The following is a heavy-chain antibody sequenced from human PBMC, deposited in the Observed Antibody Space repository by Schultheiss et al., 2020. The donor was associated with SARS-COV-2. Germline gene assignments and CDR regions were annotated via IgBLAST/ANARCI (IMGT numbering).Heavy chain of an antibody. CDR1: GGSISSGGYY. V-gene: IGHV4-61*08. D-gene: IGHD2-2*01. J-gene: IGHJ6*03. CDR2: IYYSGST. CDR3: ARGRFDIVVVPAAGYMDV. Sequence: SETLSLTCTVSGGSISSGGYYWSWIRQHPGKGLEWIGYIYYSGSTNYNPSLKSRVTISVDTSKNQFSLKLRSVTAADTAVHYCARGRFDIVVVPAAGYMDVWGKGTTVTVSS.